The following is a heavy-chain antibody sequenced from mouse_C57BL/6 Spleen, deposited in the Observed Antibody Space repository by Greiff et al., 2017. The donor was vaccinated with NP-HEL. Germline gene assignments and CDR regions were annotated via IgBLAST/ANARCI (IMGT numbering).Heavy chain of an antibody. V-gene: IGHV1-15*01. Sequence: VQLQQSGAELVRPGASVTLSCKASGYTFTDYEMHWVKQTPVHGLEWIGAIDPETGGTAYNQKFKGKAILTADKSSSTAYMELRSLTSEDSAVYDCTRALYYYGSRYFDVWGTGTTVTVSS. CDR3: TRALYYYGSRYFDV. J-gene: IGHJ1*03. D-gene: IGHD1-1*01. CDR1: GYTFTDYE. CDR2: IDPETGGT.